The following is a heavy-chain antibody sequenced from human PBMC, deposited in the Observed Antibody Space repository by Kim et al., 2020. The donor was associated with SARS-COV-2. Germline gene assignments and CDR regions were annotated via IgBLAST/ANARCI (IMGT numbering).Heavy chain of an antibody. V-gene: IGHV3-30*18. CDR3: AKDMGYSSGWYEDY. CDR1: GFTFSSYG. CDR2: ISYDGSNK. D-gene: IGHD6-19*01. Sequence: GGSLRLSCAASGFTFSSYGMHWVRQAPGKGLEWVAVISYDGSNKYYADSVKGRFTISRDNSKNTLYLQMNSLRAEDTAVYYCAKDMGYSSGWYEDYWGQG. J-gene: IGHJ4*02.